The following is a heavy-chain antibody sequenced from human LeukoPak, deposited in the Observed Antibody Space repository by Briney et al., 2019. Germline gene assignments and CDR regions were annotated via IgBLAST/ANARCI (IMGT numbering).Heavy chain of an antibody. V-gene: IGHV4-34*01. CDR1: GGSFSDYQ. CDR3: ARDIVVVVAATPGDWFDP. J-gene: IGHJ5*02. CDR2: INHRGST. Sequence: SSEILSLTCAVYGGSFSDYQWSWVRQSPGKGLEWIGEINHRGSTKYNPSLKSRVTISVDTSKNQFSLKLSSVTAADTAVYYCARDIVVVVAATPGDWFDPWGQGALVTVSS. D-gene: IGHD2-15*01.